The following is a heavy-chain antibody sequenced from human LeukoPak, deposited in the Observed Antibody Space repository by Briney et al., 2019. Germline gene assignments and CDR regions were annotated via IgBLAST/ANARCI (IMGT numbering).Heavy chain of an antibody. D-gene: IGHD3-22*01. CDR2: INPSSGST. CDR3: AREQNYYDSSGFDY. J-gene: IGHJ4*02. V-gene: IGHV1-46*01. CDR1: GYTFTSQY. Sequence: ASVKVSCKASGYTFTSQYVYWVRQAPGQGLEWMGIINPSSGSTNYAQKFQGRVTMTRDTSTSTVYMELSSLRSEDTAVYYCAREQNYYDSSGFDYWGQGTLVTVSS.